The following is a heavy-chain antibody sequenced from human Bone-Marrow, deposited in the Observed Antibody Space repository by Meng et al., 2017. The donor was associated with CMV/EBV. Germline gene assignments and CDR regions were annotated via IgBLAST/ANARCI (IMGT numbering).Heavy chain of an antibody. CDR3: ARGCIRFDP. D-gene: IGHD2-21*01. CDR2: ISSSSSYI. V-gene: IGHV3-21*01. Sequence: GESLKISCAASGFTFSSYSMNWVRQAPGKGLEWVSSISSSSSYIYYADSVKGRFTISRDNAKNSLYLQMNSLRAEDTAVYYCARGCIRFDPWGQGTLGTVSS. J-gene: IGHJ5*02. CDR1: GFTFSSYS.